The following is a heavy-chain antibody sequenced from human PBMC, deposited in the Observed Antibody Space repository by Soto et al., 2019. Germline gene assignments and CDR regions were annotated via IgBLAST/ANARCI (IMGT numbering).Heavy chain of an antibody. Sequence: PSETLSLTCTVSGGSIGTSAYYWGWVRQHPGKGLEWIGYIYHSGNTYYNPSLKSRATISVDTSKNQFSLKLSSVTAADTAVYYCARDPMRYPTYFDYWGQGTLVTVSS. CDR3: ARDPMRYPTYFDY. J-gene: IGHJ4*02. CDR1: GGSIGTSAYY. CDR2: IYHSGNT. V-gene: IGHV4-31*03. D-gene: IGHD1-1*01.